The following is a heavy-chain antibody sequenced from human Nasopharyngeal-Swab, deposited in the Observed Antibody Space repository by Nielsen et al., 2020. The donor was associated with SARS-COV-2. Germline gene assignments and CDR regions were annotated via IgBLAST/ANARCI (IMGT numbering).Heavy chain of an antibody. Sequence: ASVKVSCKASGYTFTSYDFNWVRQATGQGLEWMGWMNPNTGSTGYAQKFQGRVTMTRNTSISTAYMELSSLRSEDTAVYYCARGNGYYYMDVWGKGTTVTVSS. V-gene: IGHV1-8*01. CDR3: ARGNGYYYMDV. J-gene: IGHJ6*03. CDR1: GYTFTSYD. CDR2: MNPNTGST.